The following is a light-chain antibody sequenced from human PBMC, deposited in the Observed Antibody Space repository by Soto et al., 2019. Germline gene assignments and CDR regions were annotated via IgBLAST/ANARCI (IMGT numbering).Light chain of an antibody. CDR1: QSVSSN. CDR2: GAF. V-gene: IGKV3-15*01. J-gene: IGKJ4*01. Sequence: EIVMTQSPATLSVSPGERATLSCRASQSVSSNLAWYQQKPGQAPRLLIYGAFTRATGIPARFSGSGSGTEFTLTISSLQSEDFAVYYCQQYNNWPPLTFGGGNQLAIK. CDR3: QQYNNWPPLT.